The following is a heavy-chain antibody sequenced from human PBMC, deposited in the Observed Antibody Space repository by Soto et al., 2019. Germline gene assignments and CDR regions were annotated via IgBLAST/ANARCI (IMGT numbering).Heavy chain of an antibody. D-gene: IGHD1-7*01. CDR1: GGTFSSYA. Sequence: ASVKVSCKASGGTFSSYAISWVRQAPGQGLEWMGGIIPIFGTANYAQKFQGRVTITADESTSTAYMELSSLRSEDTAVYYCARERTYNWNYLAPFDYWGQGTLVTVSS. CDR2: IIPIFGTA. CDR3: ARERTYNWNYLAPFDY. V-gene: IGHV1-69*13. J-gene: IGHJ4*02.